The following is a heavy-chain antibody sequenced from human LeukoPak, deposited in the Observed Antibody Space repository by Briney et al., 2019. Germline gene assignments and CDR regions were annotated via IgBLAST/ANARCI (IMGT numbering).Heavy chain of an antibody. CDR1: GGSISSYY. CDR3: ARGVAGIDAFDI. V-gene: IGHV4-59*01. CDR2: IYNSAST. J-gene: IGHJ3*02. Sequence: SETLSLTCTVSGGSISSYYWSWIRQPPGKGLEWIGYIYNSASTNYNLSLKSRVTISVDTSKNQFSLKLSSVTAADTAVYYCARGVAGIDAFDIWGPGTVVTVSS. D-gene: IGHD6-19*01.